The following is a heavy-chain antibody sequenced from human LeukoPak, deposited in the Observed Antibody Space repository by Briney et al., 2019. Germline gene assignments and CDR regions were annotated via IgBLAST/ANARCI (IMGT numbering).Heavy chain of an antibody. Sequence: GGSLRLSCAASGFIFSSYSMNWVRQAPGKGLEWVSSISSSSSYIYYADSVKGRFTISRDNAKNSLYLQVNSLRAEDTAVYYCARGDYRGMDVWGQGTTVTVSS. CDR3: ARGDYRGMDV. V-gene: IGHV3-21*01. CDR1: GFIFSSYS. CDR2: ISSSSSYI. D-gene: IGHD4/OR15-4a*01. J-gene: IGHJ6*02.